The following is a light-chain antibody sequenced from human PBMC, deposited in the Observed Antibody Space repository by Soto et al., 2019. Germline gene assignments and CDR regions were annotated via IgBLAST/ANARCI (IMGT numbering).Light chain of an antibody. CDR1: QSVSNNY. V-gene: IGKV3-20*01. J-gene: IGKJ1*01. CDR3: QQYFSSGT. Sequence: IGPKTAPGTRTRYKGESDPLSCVASQSVSNNYLAWYQQKPGQAPSLLIYGASNRATGIPDRFSGSGSGTDFTLTISSLEPEDFAVYYCQQYFSSGTFGQGSKVDI. CDR2: GAS.